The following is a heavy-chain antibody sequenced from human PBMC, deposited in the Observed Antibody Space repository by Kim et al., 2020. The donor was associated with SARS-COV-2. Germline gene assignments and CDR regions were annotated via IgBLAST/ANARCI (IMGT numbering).Heavy chain of an antibody. CDR1: GGSFSGYY. Sequence: SETLSLTCAVYGGSFSGYYWTWIRQPPGKGLEWIGEINHSGSTNYNPSLKSRVTISVDTSKNQFSLKLSSVTAADTAVYYCAIGRGGISMIVVINPYYYYVMDVWGQGTTVTVSS. CDR2: INHSGST. V-gene: IGHV4-34*01. J-gene: IGHJ6*02. CDR3: AIGRGGISMIVVINPYYYYVMDV. D-gene: IGHD3-22*01.